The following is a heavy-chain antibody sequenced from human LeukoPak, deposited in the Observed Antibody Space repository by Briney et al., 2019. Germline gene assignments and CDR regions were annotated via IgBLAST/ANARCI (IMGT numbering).Heavy chain of an antibody. V-gene: IGHV3-48*01. D-gene: IGHD2/OR15-2a*01. CDR3: ARGEFGDYYYFYMDV. Sequence: GGSLRLSCAASGFTFSSYSMNWVRQAPGKGLEWVSYISSSSNTIYYADSVKGRFTISRDNAKNSLYLQMNSLRAEDTATYYCARGEFGDYYYFYMDVWGKGTTVTVSS. CDR2: ISSSSNTI. CDR1: GFTFSSYS. J-gene: IGHJ6*03.